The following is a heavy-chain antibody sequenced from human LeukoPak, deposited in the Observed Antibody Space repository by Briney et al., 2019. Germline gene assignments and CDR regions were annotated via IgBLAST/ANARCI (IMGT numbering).Heavy chain of an antibody. V-gene: IGHV1-2*02. CDR3: ARDNCGGDCYSGGFGY. CDR2: INPNSGGT. J-gene: IGHJ4*02. D-gene: IGHD2-21*02. CDR1: GYTFTVYY. Sequence: ALVKVSFKASGYTFTVYYMHWVRQAPGQGLEWMGWINPNSGGTNYAQKFQGRVTMTRDTSISTAYMELSRLRSDDTAVYYCARDNCGGDCYSGGFGYWGQGTLVTVSS.